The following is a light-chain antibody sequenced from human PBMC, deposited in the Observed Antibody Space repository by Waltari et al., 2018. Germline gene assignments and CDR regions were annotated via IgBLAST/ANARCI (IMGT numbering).Light chain of an antibody. Sequence: EIVLTQSPATLSLSPGERATLSCMSSQTVGSQLAGYQQKPGQAPRLLISDVSNWATGIPVRVSGSGSGAYFTLTISSPEPEEFAVYYCQQRSSWPLTCGQGTKVEI. CDR1: QTVGSQ. CDR3: QQRSSWPLT. CDR2: DVS. V-gene: IGKV3-11*01. J-gene: IGKJ1*01.